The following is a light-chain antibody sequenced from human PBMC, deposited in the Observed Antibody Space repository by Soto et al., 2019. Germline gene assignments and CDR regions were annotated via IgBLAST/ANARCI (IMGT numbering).Light chain of an antibody. V-gene: IGLV2-14*01. CDR3: SSYTSSSILGWV. CDR1: SSDVGDYNF. Sequence: QSALTQPASVSGSPGQSITISCTGTSSDVGDYNFVSWYQQHPGKAPKLMIYEVSNRPSGVSNRFSGSKSGNTASLTISGLQTEDEADYYCSSYTSSSILGWVFGGGTKLTVL. CDR2: EVS. J-gene: IGLJ3*02.